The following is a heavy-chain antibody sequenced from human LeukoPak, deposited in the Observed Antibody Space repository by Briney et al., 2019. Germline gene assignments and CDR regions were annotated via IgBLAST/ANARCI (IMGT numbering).Heavy chain of an antibody. CDR3: AASSSWYAFDI. D-gene: IGHD6-13*01. V-gene: IGHV3-21*01. Sequence: GGSLRLSCAASGFTFSSYSMNWVRQAPGKGLEWVSSISSSSSYIYYADSVKGRFTISRDNAKNSLYLQMNSLRAEDTAVYYCAASSSWYAFDIWGQGTMVTVSS. CDR1: GFTFSSYS. CDR2: ISSSSSYI. J-gene: IGHJ3*02.